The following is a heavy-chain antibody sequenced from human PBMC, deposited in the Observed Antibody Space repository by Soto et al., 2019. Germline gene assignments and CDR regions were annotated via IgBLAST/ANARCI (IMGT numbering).Heavy chain of an antibody. D-gene: IGHD2-2*01. CDR2: IWYDGSNK. CDR1: GFTFSSYG. J-gene: IGHJ6*02. Sequence: GGSLRLSCAASGFTFSSYGMHWVRQAPGKGLEWVAVIWYDGSNKYYADSVKGRFTISRDNSKNTLYLQMNSLRAEDTAVYYCARSGYCSSTSCYEYEYYYYGMDVWGQGTTVTVSS. CDR3: ARSGYCSSTSCYEYEYYYYGMDV. V-gene: IGHV3-33*01.